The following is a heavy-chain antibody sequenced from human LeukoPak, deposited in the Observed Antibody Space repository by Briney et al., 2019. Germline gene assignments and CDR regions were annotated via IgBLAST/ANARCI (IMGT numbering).Heavy chain of an antibody. V-gene: IGHV5-51*01. Sequence: GESLKISCKGSGYSFTSYWIGWVRQMPGKGLEWMGIIYPGDSDTRYSPSFQGQVTISADKSIGTAYLQWSSLKASDTAMYYCARHGTYYYDSSYYYYYMDVWGKGTTVTVSS. CDR3: ARHGTYYYDSSYYYYYMDV. CDR1: GYSFTSYW. CDR2: IYPGDSDT. D-gene: IGHD3-22*01. J-gene: IGHJ6*03.